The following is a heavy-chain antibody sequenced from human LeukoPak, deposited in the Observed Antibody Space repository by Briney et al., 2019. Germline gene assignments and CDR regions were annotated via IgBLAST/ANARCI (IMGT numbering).Heavy chain of an antibody. CDR2: IRSSGDDT. CDR3: AKIPPGISVASSYLV. J-gene: IGHJ3*01. V-gene: IGHV3-23*01. CDR1: GFMFSSYA. Sequence: GGSLRLSCAASGFMFSSYAMSWVRQAPGKGLEWVSSIRSSGDDTYYADSVKGRFTISRDNSKNTLYLQMNSLGAEDTAVYFCAKIPPGISVASSYLVWGQGTMVTVSS. D-gene: IGHD6-19*01.